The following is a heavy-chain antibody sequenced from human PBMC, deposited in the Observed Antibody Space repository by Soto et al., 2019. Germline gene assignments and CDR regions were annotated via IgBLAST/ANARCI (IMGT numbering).Heavy chain of an antibody. V-gene: IGHV3-30*18. CDR2: ISYDVSNK. CDR1: GFTFSSYG. J-gene: IGHJ6*04. D-gene: IGHD2-15*01. CDR3: AKDLGGGRSYYYYGMDV. Sequence: QVQLVESGGGVVQPGRSLRLSCAASGFTFSSYGMHWVRQAPGKGLEWVAVISYDVSNKYYADSVKGRFTISRDNSKNTLYLQMNSLRAEDTAVYYCAKDLGGGRSYYYYGMDVWGEGTTVTVSS.